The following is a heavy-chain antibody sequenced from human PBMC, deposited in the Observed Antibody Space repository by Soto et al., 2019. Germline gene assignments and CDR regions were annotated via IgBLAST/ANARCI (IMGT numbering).Heavy chain of an antibody. V-gene: IGHV3-23*01. Sequence: PGGSLRLSCAASEFSFDDHAMSWVRQAPGKGLEWVSSITYTGVSTYYVDSVKGRFTISRDNSKDTLYLQMNSLRAEDTAIYYCAKASVWYPYFDSWGQGTLVTVSS. CDR3: AKASVWYPYFDS. CDR1: EFSFDDHA. J-gene: IGHJ4*02. CDR2: ITYTGVST. D-gene: IGHD6-13*01.